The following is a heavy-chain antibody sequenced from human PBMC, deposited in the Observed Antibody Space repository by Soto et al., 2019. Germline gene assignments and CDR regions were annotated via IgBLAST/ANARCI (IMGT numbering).Heavy chain of an antibody. Sequence: GGSLRLSCAASGFTFNAYAMSWVRQAPGMGLEWVSGISVGGGSTYYADYVKGRFTISRDNSKNTLYLQMNSLRAEDTAVYYCARGYSSSDIWGQGTVVTVSS. D-gene: IGHD6-13*01. CDR3: ARGYSSSDI. CDR1: GFTFNAYA. J-gene: IGHJ3*02. CDR2: ISVGGGST. V-gene: IGHV3-23*01.